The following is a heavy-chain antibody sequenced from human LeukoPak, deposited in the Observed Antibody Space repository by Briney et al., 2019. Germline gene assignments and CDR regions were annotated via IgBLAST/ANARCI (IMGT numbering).Heavy chain of an antibody. CDR1: GGSFSGYY. D-gene: IGHD6-6*01. Sequence: SETLSLTCAVYGGSFSGYYWSWIRQPPGKGLEWIGEINHSGSTNYNPSLKSRVTISVDTSKNQFSLKLSSVTAADTAVYYCRSSSSSGFDYWGQGALVTVSS. V-gene: IGHV4-34*01. J-gene: IGHJ4*02. CDR3: RSSSSSGFDY. CDR2: INHSGST.